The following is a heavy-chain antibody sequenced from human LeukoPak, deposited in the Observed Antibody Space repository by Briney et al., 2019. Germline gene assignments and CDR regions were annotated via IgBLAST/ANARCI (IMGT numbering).Heavy chain of an antibody. CDR2: ISYDGSNK. V-gene: IGHV3-30*18. CDR3: AKTRLLWFGEYDI. Sequence: GGSLRLSCAATGFTFSSYGMHWVRQAPGKGLEWVAVISYDGSNKYYADSVKGRFTTSRDNSKNTLYLQMNSLRAEDTAVYYCAKTRLLWFGEYDIWGQGTMVTVSS. CDR1: GFTFSSYG. D-gene: IGHD3-10*01. J-gene: IGHJ3*02.